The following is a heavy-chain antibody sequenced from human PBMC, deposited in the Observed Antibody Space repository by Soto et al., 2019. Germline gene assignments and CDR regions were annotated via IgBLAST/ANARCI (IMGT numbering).Heavy chain of an antibody. CDR1: GFTFSSYG. Sequence: QVQLVESGGGVVQPGRSLRLSCAASGFTFSSYGMHWVRQAPGKGLEWVAVISYDGSNKYYADSVKGRFTISRDNSKNTXXLQMNSLRAEDTAVYYCAKDRLIAAAGTAMNGMDVWGQGTTVTVSS. V-gene: IGHV3-30*18. J-gene: IGHJ6*02. CDR3: AKDRLIAAAGTAMNGMDV. D-gene: IGHD6-13*01. CDR2: ISYDGSNK.